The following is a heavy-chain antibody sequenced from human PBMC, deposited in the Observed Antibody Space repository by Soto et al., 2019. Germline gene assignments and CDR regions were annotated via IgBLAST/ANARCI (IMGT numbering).Heavy chain of an antibody. V-gene: IGHV3-30*18. J-gene: IGHJ6*01. CDR1: GFTFSSYG. Sequence: QVQLVESGGGVVQPGRSLRLSCAASGFTFSSYGMHWVRQAPGKGLEWVAVISYDGSNKYYADSVKGRFTISRDNSKNTLYLQMNSLRAEDTAVYYCAKDPYRTYYGSGSYSYEYYYGMDVW. CDR3: AKDPYRTYYGSGSYSYEYYYGMDV. D-gene: IGHD3-10*01. CDR2: ISYDGSNK.